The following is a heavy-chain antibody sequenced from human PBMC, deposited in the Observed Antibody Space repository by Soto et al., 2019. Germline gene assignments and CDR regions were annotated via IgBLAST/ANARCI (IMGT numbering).Heavy chain of an antibody. CDR1: GYTFNSYD. Sequence: ASVKVSCKASGYTFNSYDINWVRQAPGQGLEWMGWMNPNSGNTGYAQKFQGRVTMTRDTSISTAYMELNSLRSEDTDVYYCARGPGGFLMVYYYYYGMDVWGQGTTVTVSS. V-gene: IGHV1-8*01. J-gene: IGHJ6*02. D-gene: IGHD2-8*01. CDR2: MNPNSGNT. CDR3: ARGPGGFLMVYYYYYGMDV.